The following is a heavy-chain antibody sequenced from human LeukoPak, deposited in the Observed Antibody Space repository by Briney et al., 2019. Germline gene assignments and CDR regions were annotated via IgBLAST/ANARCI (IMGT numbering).Heavy chain of an antibody. V-gene: IGHV3-23*01. Sequence: GGSLRLSCAASGFTFSSYAMSWVRQAPGKGLEWVSAISGSGGSTYYADSVKGRFTISRDNSKNTLYLQMNSLRAEDTAVCYCAKDSSGWYDYYFDYWGQGTLVTVSS. J-gene: IGHJ4*02. CDR3: AKDSSGWYDYYFDY. CDR1: GFTFSSYA. D-gene: IGHD6-19*01. CDR2: ISGSGGST.